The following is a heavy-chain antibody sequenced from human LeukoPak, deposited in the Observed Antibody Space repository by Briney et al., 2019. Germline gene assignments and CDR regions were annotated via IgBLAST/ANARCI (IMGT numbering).Heavy chain of an antibody. Sequence: GGSLRLSCAASGFTFSGYWMYWVRQAPGKGLVWVSLINSDGSSTNYADSVKGRFTIARDNAKNTLHLQVNSLRADDSAVYYCARHLGTYSDHWGQGTLVTVSS. CDR2: INSDGSST. CDR3: ARHLGTYSDH. CDR1: GFTFSGYW. D-gene: IGHD7-27*01. J-gene: IGHJ4*02. V-gene: IGHV3-74*01.